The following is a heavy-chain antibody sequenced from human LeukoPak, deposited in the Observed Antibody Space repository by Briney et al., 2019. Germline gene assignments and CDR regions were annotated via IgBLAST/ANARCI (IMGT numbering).Heavy chain of an antibody. J-gene: IGHJ4*02. D-gene: IGHD1-26*01. CDR1: GFTFSSHW. CDR3: ARDRGSLEYDY. CDR2: INGDGSRI. Sequence: TGGSLRLSCAASGFTFSSHWMHWVRQVPGKGLVWVSRINGDGSRISYADSVKGRFTISRDNAKNTLYLQMNSLRAEDTAVYYCARDRGSLEYDYWGQGTLVTVSS. V-gene: IGHV3-74*01.